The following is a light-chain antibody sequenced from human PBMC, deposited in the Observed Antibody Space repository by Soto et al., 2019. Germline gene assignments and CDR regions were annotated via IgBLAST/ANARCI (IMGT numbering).Light chain of an antibody. V-gene: IGLV2-23*03. CDR1: SSDVGSYNL. J-gene: IGLJ2*01. Sequence: QSALTQPASVSGSPGQSITISCTGTSSDVGSYNLVSWYQQHPGKAPKLMIYEGSKRPSGVSNRFSGSKSGNTASLTISGLQAEDEADYYCCSYADSSTFVFGGRTKLTVL. CDR3: CSYADSSTFV. CDR2: EGS.